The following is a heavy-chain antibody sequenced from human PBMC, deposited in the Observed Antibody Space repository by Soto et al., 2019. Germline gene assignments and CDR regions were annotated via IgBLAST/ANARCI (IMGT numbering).Heavy chain of an antibody. J-gene: IGHJ5*02. CDR2: IYSGGST. CDR1: GFTVSSNY. Sequence: GGSLRLSCAASGFTVSSNYMSWVRQAPGKGLEWVSVIYSGGSTYYVDSVKGRFTISRHNSKNTLYLQMNSLRAEDTAVYYCARGSPSGYDPVDWFDPWGQGTLVTVSS. V-gene: IGHV3-53*04. D-gene: IGHD5-12*01. CDR3: ARGSPSGYDPVDWFDP.